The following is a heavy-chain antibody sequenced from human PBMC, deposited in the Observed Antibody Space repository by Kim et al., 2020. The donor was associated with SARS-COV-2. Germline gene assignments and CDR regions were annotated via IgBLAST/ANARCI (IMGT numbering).Heavy chain of an antibody. V-gene: IGHV3-33*01. J-gene: IGHJ4*02. D-gene: IGHD2-15*01. CDR3: ARGYCSGGSCYSSLDY. Sequence: GGSLRLSCAASGFTFSSYGMHWVRQAPGKGLEWVAVIWYDGSNKYYADSVKGRFTISRDNSKNTLYLQMNSLRVEDTAVYYCARGYCSGGSCYSSLDYWGQGTLVTVSS. CDR2: IWYDGSNK. CDR1: GFTFSSYG.